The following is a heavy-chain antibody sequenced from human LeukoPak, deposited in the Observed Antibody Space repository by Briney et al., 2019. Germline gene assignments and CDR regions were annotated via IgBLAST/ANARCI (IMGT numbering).Heavy chain of an antibody. J-gene: IGHJ6*03. Sequence: GESLKISRKGSGYSFTTYWIGWVRQMPGKGLEWMGIIYPGDSDARYSPSFQGQVTISADKSISTAYLQWSSLKASDTAMYYCARLTYYDFWSGYSSYSYYMDVWGKGTTVTVSS. CDR3: ARLTYYDFWSGYSSYSYYMDV. CDR2: IYPGDSDA. CDR1: GYSFTTYW. D-gene: IGHD3-3*01. V-gene: IGHV5-51*01.